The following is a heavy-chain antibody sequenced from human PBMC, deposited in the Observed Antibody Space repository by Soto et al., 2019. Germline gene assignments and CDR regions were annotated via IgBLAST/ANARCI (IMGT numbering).Heavy chain of an antibody. J-gene: IGHJ5*02. V-gene: IGHV4-30-2*03. D-gene: IGHD4-4*01. Sequence: PSETLSLTCAVSGGSISSGGYSWSWIRQPPGKGLEWIGYIYHSGSTYYNPSLKSRVTISVDTSKNQFSLKLSSVTAADTAVYYCATSNWFDPWGQGTLVTVS. CDR3: ATSNWFDP. CDR2: IYHSGST. CDR1: GGSISSGGYS.